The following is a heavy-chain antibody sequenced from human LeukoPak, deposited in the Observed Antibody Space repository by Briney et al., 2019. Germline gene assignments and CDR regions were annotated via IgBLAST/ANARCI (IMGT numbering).Heavy chain of an antibody. CDR1: GGSITSSNFY. J-gene: IGHJ5*02. CDR2: IYYSGTT. Sequence: PSETLSLTCTVSGGSITSSNFYWGWIRQPPGKGQEWIGSIYYSGTTFYNLSLRSRVTVFRDTSKNHFSLTLTSVTAADTAVYYCARQGVRGVIGNWFDPWGQGILVTVSS. V-gene: IGHV4-39*01. CDR3: ARQGVRGVIGNWFDP. D-gene: IGHD3-10*01.